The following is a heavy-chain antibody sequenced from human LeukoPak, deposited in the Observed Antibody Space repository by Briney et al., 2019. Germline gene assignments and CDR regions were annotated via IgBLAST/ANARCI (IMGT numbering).Heavy chain of an antibody. J-gene: IGHJ5*02. CDR3: ARQGSGGSRGWWFDP. CDR1: GYTFTSYG. V-gene: IGHV1-18*01. D-gene: IGHD2-15*01. Sequence: ASVKVSCKASGYTFTSYGISWVRQAPGQGLEGMGWISAYNGNTNYAKTLKGRVTMTTDTATSTAYMELRNLRSDDTGVYYCARQGSGGSRGWWFDPWGQGTLVTVSS. CDR2: ISAYNGNT.